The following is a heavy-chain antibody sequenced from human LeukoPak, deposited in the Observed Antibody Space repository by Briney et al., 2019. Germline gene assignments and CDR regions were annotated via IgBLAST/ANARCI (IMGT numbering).Heavy chain of an antibody. V-gene: IGHV1-2*02. CDR3: ASSPYYDSSGYYYADDAFDI. CDR2: INPNSGGT. D-gene: IGHD3-22*01. CDR1: GYTFTGYY. J-gene: IGHJ3*02. Sequence: GASLTVSCTASGYTFTGYYMHWVRQAPGQGLEWMGWINPNSGGTNYAQKFQGRVTMTRDTSISTAYMELSRLRSDDTAVYYCASSPYYDSSGYYYADDAFDIWGQGTMVTVSS.